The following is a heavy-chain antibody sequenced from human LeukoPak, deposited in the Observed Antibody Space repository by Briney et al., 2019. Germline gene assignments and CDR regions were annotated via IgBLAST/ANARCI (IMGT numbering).Heavy chain of an antibody. J-gene: IGHJ5*02. CDR2: IYHSGST. Sequence: SETLSLTCAVSGGSISSGGYSWSWIRQPPGKGLEWTGYIYHSGSTYYNPSLKSRVTISVDTSKNQFSLKLSSVTAADTAVYYCARDFVAAAGNWFDPWGQGTLVTVSS. V-gene: IGHV4-30-2*01. CDR3: ARDFVAAAGNWFDP. D-gene: IGHD6-13*01. CDR1: GGSISSGGYS.